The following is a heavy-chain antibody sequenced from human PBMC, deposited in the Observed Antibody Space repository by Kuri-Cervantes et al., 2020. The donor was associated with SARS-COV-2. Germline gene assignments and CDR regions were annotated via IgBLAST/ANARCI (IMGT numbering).Heavy chain of an antibody. CDR1: GFTFSSSA. J-gene: IGHJ4*02. CDR2: FTNYGGTT. CDR3: VKIRYDSGGNYYDY. D-gene: IGHD3-22*01. V-gene: IGHV3-64D*09. Sequence: GESLKISCSASGFTFSSSAMHWVRQAPGKGLEYVSGFTNYGGTTFYADSLEGRFTISRDNLRNTLYLQMSSLRPEDTAVYYCVKIRYDSGGNYYDYWGQGTLVTVSS.